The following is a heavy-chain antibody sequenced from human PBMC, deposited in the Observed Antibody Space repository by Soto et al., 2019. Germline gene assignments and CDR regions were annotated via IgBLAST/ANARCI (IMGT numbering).Heavy chain of an antibody. V-gene: IGHV5-51*01. CDR3: ARIIGYSRKNDCFWTFDI. CDR1: GYSFISYW. D-gene: IGHD5-18*01. Sequence: GESLKISCKTSGYSFISYWVAWVRQKPGKGLEWMGTFYPGDSTSTYSPSFQGQVTISVDKSISTAYLHLSSLKASDTAMYYCARIIGYSRKNDCFWTFDICGQCTTVTVS. J-gene: IGHJ3*02. CDR2: FYPGDSTS.